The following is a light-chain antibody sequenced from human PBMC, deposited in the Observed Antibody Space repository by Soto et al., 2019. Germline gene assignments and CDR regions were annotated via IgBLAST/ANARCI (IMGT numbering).Light chain of an antibody. CDR2: ETA. V-gene: IGKV1-39*01. CDR1: QNIAKY. Sequence: DIQMAQSPSSLSASVGDRVTITCRAGQNIAKYLNWYQQKPGKDPLLLIYETAKLEIGVPSRFAGSGSGTDFTLTISSLQPEDFATYYCQETYSKPPTFGGGTKVDIK. J-gene: IGKJ4*01. CDR3: QETYSKPPT.